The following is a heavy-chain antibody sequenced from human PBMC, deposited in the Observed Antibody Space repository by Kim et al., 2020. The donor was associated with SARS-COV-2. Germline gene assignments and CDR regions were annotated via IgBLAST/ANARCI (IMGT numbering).Heavy chain of an antibody. Sequence: KFQGRVTITADESTSAAYMELSSLRSEDTAVYYCATFTISKFFGSNWFDPWGQGTLVTVSS. J-gene: IGHJ5*02. V-gene: IGHV1-69*01. D-gene: IGHD3-3*01. CDR3: ATFTISKFFGSNWFDP.